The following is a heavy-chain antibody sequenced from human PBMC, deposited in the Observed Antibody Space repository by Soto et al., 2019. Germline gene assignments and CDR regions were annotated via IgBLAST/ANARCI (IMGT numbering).Heavy chain of an antibody. Sequence: GESLKISCXASGYSFTNYWIGWVRQRPGKGLEWMGIIYPDDSDTRYSPSFQGQVTISADKSINTAYLRWSSLKASDTAIYYCARRNFYDTSNWFDPWGQGTLVTVSS. J-gene: IGHJ5*01. CDR2: IYPDDSDT. CDR1: GYSFTNYW. D-gene: IGHD3-22*01. CDR3: ARRNFYDTSNWFDP. V-gene: IGHV5-51*01.